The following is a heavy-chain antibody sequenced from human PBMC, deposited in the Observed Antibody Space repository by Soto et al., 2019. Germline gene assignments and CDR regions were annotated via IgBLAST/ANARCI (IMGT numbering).Heavy chain of an antibody. Sequence: ASVKVSCKASGYTFTSYDINWVRQATGQGLEWMGWMNPNSGNTGYAQKFQGRVTMTRNTSISTAYMELSSLRSEDTAVYYCARGEYDILTGYPYYYYGMDVWGQGTTVTVSS. V-gene: IGHV1-8*01. J-gene: IGHJ6*02. D-gene: IGHD3-9*01. CDR3: ARGEYDILTGYPYYYYGMDV. CDR1: GYTFTSYD. CDR2: MNPNSGNT.